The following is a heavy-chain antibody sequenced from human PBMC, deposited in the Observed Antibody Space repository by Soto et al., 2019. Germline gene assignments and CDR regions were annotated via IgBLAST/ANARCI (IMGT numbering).Heavy chain of an antibody. J-gene: IGHJ5*02. CDR3: AKDRFGVVTSPPGWFDP. CDR1: GFTFSSYA. Sequence: GGSLRLSCAASGFTFSSYAMSWVRQAPGKGLEWVSAISGSGGSTYYADSVKGRFTISRDNSKNTLYLQMNSLRAEDTAVYYCAKDRFGVVTSPPGWFDPWGQGTLVTVSS. D-gene: IGHD3-3*01. V-gene: IGHV3-23*01. CDR2: ISGSGGST.